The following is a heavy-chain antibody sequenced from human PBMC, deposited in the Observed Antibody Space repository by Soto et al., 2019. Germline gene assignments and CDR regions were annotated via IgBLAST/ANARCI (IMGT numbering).Heavy chain of an antibody. V-gene: IGHV3-21*01. D-gene: IGHD2-2*01. Sequence: GGSLRLSCAASGFTFSSYSMHWVRQAPGKGLEWVSAITRNSDIYYADSVKGRFTISRDNAQNSVSLQMDSLRAEDTAVYYCEREENAWPLAYGLDVWGQGTTVTVSS. J-gene: IGHJ6*02. CDR2: ITRNSDI. CDR1: GFTFSSYS. CDR3: EREENAWPLAYGLDV.